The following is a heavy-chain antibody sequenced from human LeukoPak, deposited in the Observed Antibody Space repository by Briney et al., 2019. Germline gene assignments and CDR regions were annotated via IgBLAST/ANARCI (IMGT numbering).Heavy chain of an antibody. V-gene: IGHV3-74*01. J-gene: IGHJ4*02. CDR3: ARDLYSSADY. D-gene: IGHD6-25*01. CDR2: INVDGSTT. Sequence: GGSLRLSCAASGFTFSSYWMHWVRQAPAKGLVWVSRINVDGSTTSYADSVEGRFTISRDNAKNTLYLQVNSLRAEDTAVYYCARDLYSSADYWGQGTLVTVSS. CDR1: GFTFSSYW.